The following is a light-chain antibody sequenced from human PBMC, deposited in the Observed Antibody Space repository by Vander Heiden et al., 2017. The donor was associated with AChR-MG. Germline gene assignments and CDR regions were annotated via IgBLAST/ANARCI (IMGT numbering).Light chain of an antibody. Sequence: PGESATISCEPSQRANRFYVAWFQQTPGLAPRLLIYDAFTRATGIPDRFSGSGSETDFTLTISRLEPEDFAVYYCQQYGSSPITFGQGTRVEIK. J-gene: IGKJ5*01. V-gene: IGKV3D-20*01. CDR1: QRANRFY. CDR3: QQYGSSPIT. CDR2: DAF.